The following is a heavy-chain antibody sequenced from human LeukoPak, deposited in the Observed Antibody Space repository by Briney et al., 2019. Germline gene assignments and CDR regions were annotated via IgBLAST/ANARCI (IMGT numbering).Heavy chain of an antibody. CDR2: IYYSGST. Sequence: KPSETLSLTCTVSGGSISSSSYYWGWIRQPPGKGLEWIGSIYYSGSTYYNPSLKSRVTISVDKSKNQFSLKLSSVTAADTAVYYCARRGWAGWFDPWGQGTLVTVSS. J-gene: IGHJ5*02. CDR1: GGSISSSSYY. D-gene: IGHD3-10*01. CDR3: ARRGWAGWFDP. V-gene: IGHV4-39*07.